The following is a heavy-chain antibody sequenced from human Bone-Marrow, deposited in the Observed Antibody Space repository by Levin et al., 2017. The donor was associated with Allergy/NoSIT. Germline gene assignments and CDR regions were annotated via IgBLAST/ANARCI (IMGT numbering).Heavy chain of an antibody. V-gene: IGHV3-21*06. D-gene: IGHD3-9*01. Sequence: GESLKISCLGSGFSLSDYTMNWVRQAPGRGLEWVASISGSSSYIFYADSIKGRFTVSRDNAENSVYLQMNGLRVDDTAVYFCARDQDYGFLTGLGWFDPWGQGTQVTVSS. CDR2: ISGSSSYI. J-gene: IGHJ5*02. CDR1: GFSLSDYT. CDR3: ARDQDYGFLTGLGWFDP.